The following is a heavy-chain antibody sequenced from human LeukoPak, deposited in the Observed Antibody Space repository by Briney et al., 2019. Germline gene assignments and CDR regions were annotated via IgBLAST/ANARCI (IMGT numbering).Heavy chain of an antibody. CDR2: IKPDGSEK. D-gene: IGHD1-26*01. J-gene: IGHJ4*02. Sequence: GGSLRLSCAASGFTFSNAWMSWVRQAPGKGLEWVTNIKPDGSEKYYVDSVKGRFTISRDNAKNSLYLQMNSLRAEDTALYYCARDTVGVTDYWGQGTLVTVSS. CDR1: GFTFSNAW. V-gene: IGHV3-7*01. CDR3: ARDTVGVTDY.